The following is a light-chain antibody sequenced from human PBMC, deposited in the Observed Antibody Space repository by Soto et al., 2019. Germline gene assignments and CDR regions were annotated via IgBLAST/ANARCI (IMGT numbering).Light chain of an antibody. CDR1: QSVNSF. V-gene: IGKV3-11*01. CDR2: DAS. Sequence: EIVLTQSPATLSLSPEERATLSCRASQSVNSFLAWYQQKPGQAPRLLIYDASNRATGIPARFSGSGSGTDFTLTISSLEPEDFAVYYCQQRDIWPTFGQGTKLEI. CDR3: QQRDIWPT. J-gene: IGKJ2*01.